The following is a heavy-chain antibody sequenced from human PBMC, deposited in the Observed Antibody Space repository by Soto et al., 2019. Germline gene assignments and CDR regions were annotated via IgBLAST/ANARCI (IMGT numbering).Heavy chain of an antibody. Sequence: QVQLVQSGAEVKKPGASVKVSCKASGYTFSSYGISWVRQAPGQGLEWMGWISANNGNTTYPQKVQGRGTMTTDTSKSPAYMEPRSLRSDNTAMYQWARGGQGAPFDYWGQGTPVTVSS. CDR1: GYTFSSYG. V-gene: IGHV1-18*01. J-gene: IGHJ4*02. CDR2: ISANNGNT. CDR3: ARGGQGAPFDY. D-gene: IGHD1-26*01.